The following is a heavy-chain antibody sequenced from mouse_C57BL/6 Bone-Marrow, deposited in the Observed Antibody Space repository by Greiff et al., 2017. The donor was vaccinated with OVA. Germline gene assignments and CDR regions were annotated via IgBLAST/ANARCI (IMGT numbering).Heavy chain of an antibody. J-gene: IGHJ3*01. CDR2: IDPYNGGT. CDR1: GYTFTDYY. V-gene: IGHV1-19*01. Sequence: EVQLLQSGPVLVKPGASVTLSCKASGYTFTDYYMNWVKQSPGQSLEWIGVIDPYNGGTSYNQKFKGKATLTVDKSSSTAYMELISLTSEDSAVYYCARDAGGFAYWGQGTLVTVSA. CDR3: ARDAGGFAY.